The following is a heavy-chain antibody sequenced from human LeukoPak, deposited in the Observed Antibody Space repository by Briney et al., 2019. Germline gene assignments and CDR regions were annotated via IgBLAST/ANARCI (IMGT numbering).Heavy chain of an antibody. D-gene: IGHD1-26*01. Sequence: SETLSLTCTVSGGSISGHYWSWIRQPPGGALEWIGYIFYGGTTAYNPPLKSRVTMSVDASKNQFSLDLNSMTSADTAVYYCARGGHYFDPWGQGTLVTVSS. CDR2: IFYGGTT. V-gene: IGHV4-59*11. J-gene: IGHJ5*02. CDR3: ARGGHYFDP. CDR1: GGSISGHY.